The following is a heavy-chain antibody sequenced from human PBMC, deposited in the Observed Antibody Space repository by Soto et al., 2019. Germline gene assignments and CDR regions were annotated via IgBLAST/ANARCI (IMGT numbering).Heavy chain of an antibody. CDR1: GFTFSDYY. J-gene: IGHJ1*01. Sequence: GGSLRLSCAASGFTFSDYYMSWIRQAPGKGLEWVSYISSSVSTIYYADSVKGRFTISRDNAKNSLYLQMNSLRAEDTAVYYCAVSPLTRYSSEYFQHWGQGTLVTVSS. CDR3: AVSPLTRYSSEYFQH. CDR2: ISSSVSTI. D-gene: IGHD3-9*01. V-gene: IGHV3-11*01.